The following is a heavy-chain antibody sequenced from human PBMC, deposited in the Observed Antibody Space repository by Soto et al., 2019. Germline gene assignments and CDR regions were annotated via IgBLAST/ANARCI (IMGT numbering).Heavy chain of an antibody. CDR1: GFTFSSYG. CDR2: ILYDGSNK. CDR3: ARKRGSYLSF. V-gene: IGHV3-30*03. J-gene: IGHJ4*02. D-gene: IGHD1-26*01. Sequence: QVRLMESGGGMAQPGRSLRLVCAASGFTFSSYGMHWIRQAPGKGLEWVAVILYDGSNKYYADSVKGRFTISRDNSNNTLYLQMNSLRGDDTGVYYCARKRGSYLSFWGQGTLVTVSS.